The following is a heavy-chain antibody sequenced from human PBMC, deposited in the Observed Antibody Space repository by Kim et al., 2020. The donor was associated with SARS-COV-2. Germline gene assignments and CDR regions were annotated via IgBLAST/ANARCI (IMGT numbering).Heavy chain of an antibody. D-gene: IGHD4-17*01. CDR3: ASNYGDYGNYYYGMDV. CDR2: IWYDGSNK. J-gene: IGHJ6*02. V-gene: IGHV3-33*08. CDR1: GFTFSSYG. Sequence: GGSLRLSCEASGFTFSSYGMHWVRQAPGKGLEWVAVIWYDGSNKYYADSVKGRFTISRDNSKNTLYLQMNSLRAEDTAVYYCASNYGDYGNYYYGMDVWGQGTTVTVSS.